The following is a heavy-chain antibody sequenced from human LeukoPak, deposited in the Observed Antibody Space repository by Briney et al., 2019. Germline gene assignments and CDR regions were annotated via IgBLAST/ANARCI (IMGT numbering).Heavy chain of an antibody. J-gene: IGHJ4*02. CDR1: GFTVSSNY. CDR2: IFSGGNT. CDR3: AKVAWVTTVVAPFDY. D-gene: IGHD4-23*01. Sequence: GGSLRLSCAASGFTVSSNYMGWVRQAPGKGLQWVSFIFSGGNTYYADSVKGRFIISRDNSKNTLYLQMNSLRAEDTAVYYCAKVAWVTTVVAPFDYWGQGTLVTVSS. V-gene: IGHV3-66*01.